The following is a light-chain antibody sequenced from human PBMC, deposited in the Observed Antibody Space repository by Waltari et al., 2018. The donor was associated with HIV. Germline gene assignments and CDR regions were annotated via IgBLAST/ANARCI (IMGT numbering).Light chain of an antibody. CDR1: SRDVTSYNL. Sequence: SALPHPASVSGSPGQSFNFSFTGTSRDVTSYNLVSWYQPHQGKAPKVMIYAVTKRPSGVSDRFSGSKSGNTASLTISGLQAEDEADYYCCSYAGTSTYVFGTGTKVTVL. V-gene: IGLV2-23*02. J-gene: IGLJ1*01. CDR2: AVT. CDR3: CSYAGTSTYV.